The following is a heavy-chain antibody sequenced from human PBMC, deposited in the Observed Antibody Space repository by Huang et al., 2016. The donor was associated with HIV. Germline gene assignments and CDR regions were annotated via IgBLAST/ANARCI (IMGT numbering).Heavy chain of an antibody. CDR3: ARDPYYSNRWKRNDASFL. V-gene: IGHV1-18*01. CDR1: GYDFGSYG. Sequence: QVQLVQSGGEVMQPGASVRVSCKASGYDFGSYGMCWVRQAPGQGLEWLGWIGSDRRDTSSAQKFQGRVTMTTDTSTTTTYMELRSLRSDDTAMYYCARDPYYSNRWKRNDASFLWGQGTMITVSS. CDR2: IGSDRRDT. J-gene: IGHJ3*01. D-gene: IGHD4-4*01.